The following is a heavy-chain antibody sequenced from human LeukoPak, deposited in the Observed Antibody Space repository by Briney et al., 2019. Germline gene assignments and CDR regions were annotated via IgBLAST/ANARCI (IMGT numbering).Heavy chain of an antibody. CDR1: GGTFSNTA. D-gene: IGHD6-13*01. Sequence: SVKVSCKASGGTFSNTAISWVRQAPGQGPEWMGGIIPMFHTAHYAQKFQGRVTITADESTSTAYMELSSLRSEDTAVYYCASLPGVPHRPYSSSVGAFDIWGQGTMVTVSS. CDR3: ASLPGVPHRPYSSSVGAFDI. V-gene: IGHV1-69*13. CDR2: IIPMFHTA. J-gene: IGHJ3*02.